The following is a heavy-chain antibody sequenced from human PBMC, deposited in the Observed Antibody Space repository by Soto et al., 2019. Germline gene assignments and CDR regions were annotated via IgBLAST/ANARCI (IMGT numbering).Heavy chain of an antibody. CDR3: ARSPRSSPYFDF. J-gene: IGHJ4*02. Sequence: PGESLKICCHCSGYTFSNFWIGWVRQLPGQGLEWMGIIYPGDHETRYSPSFLGKVTISAETSINTAYLQWSSLEASDSAFYFCARSPRSSPYFDFWGQGALVTVSS. D-gene: IGHD6-13*01. CDR2: IYPGDHET. CDR1: GYTFSNFW. V-gene: IGHV5-51*01.